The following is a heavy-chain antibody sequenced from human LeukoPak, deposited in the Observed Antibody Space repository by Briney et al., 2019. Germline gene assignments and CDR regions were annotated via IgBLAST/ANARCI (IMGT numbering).Heavy chain of an antibody. CDR1: GYIFKDFY. V-gene: IGHV1-2*02. D-gene: IGHD5-24*01. CDR2: INPNSGDT. CDR3: AKDSSGGYNSH. J-gene: IGHJ4*02. Sequence: ASVKVSCKTSGYIFKDFYIHWVRQAPGHGLEWMGWINPNSGDTNSAQRFQGRVTMTRDTSTETAYMDLSSLTSDDTAVYFCAKDSSGGYNSHWGQGTLVTVSS.